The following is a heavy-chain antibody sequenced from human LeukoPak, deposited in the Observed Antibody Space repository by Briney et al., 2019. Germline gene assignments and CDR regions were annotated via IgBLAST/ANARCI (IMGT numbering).Heavy chain of an antibody. CDR1: GGSISSYY. CDR2: IYYSGST. J-gene: IGHJ5*02. V-gene: IGHV4-59*01. Sequence: PSETLSLTCTVSGGSISSYYWSWIRRPPGKGLEWIGYIYYSGSTNYNPSLKSRVTISVDTSKNQFSLKLSSVTAADTAVYYCARAQSGSYLGNWFDPWGQGTLVTVSS. CDR3: ARAQSGSYLGNWFDP. D-gene: IGHD1-26*01.